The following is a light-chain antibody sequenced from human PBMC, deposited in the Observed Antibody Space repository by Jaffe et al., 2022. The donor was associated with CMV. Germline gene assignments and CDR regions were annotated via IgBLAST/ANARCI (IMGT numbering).Light chain of an antibody. J-gene: IGKJ4*01. CDR3: QQYNSWPPLT. CDR2: GAS. V-gene: IGKV3-15*01. Sequence: EIVMTQSPATLSVSPGERATLSCRASQNIRTNLAWYQQKPGQAPRLLIYGASTRATGIPARFSGSGSGTEFTLTISSLQSEDFAVYYCQQYNSWPPLTFGGGTKVEIK. CDR1: QNIRTN.